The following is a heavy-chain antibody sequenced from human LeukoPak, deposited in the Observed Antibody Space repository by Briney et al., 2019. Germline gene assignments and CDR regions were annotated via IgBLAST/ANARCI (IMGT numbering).Heavy chain of an antibody. CDR2: IIPILGIA. V-gene: IGHV1-69*04. D-gene: IGHD1-14*01. CDR3: ARDHKPGLDAFDI. Sequence: EASVKVSCKASGGTFSSYTISWVRQAPGQGLEWMGRIIPILGIANYAQKFQGRVTITADKSTSTAYMELSSLRSEDTAVYYCARDHKPGLDAFDIWGQGTMVTVSS. CDR1: GGTFSSYT. J-gene: IGHJ3*02.